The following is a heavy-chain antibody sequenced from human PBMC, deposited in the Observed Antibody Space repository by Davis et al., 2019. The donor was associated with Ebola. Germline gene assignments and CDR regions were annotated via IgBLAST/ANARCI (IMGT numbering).Heavy chain of an antibody. CDR2: INPHGGGT. Sequence: ASVKVSCKASGYTFIGYYIHWVRQAPGQGLEWMGWINPHGGGTKYAQRFQDRVNMTRDISISTAYMDLSRLKSDDTAVYYCARGRSSSRWAFDIWGQRTMVTVSS. D-gene: IGHD6-13*01. CDR3: ARGRSSSRWAFDI. J-gene: IGHJ3*02. V-gene: IGHV1-2*02. CDR1: GYTFIGYY.